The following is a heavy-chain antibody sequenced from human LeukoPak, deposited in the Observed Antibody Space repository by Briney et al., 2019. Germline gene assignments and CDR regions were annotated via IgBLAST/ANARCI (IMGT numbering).Heavy chain of an antibody. CDR3: ARGSGGRYNKYYFDY. V-gene: IGHV4-59*01. J-gene: IGHJ4*02. Sequence: SETLSLTCTVSGGSISSYYWSWIRQPPGKGLEWIGYIYYSGNTNYNPSLKSRVTISVDTSKNQFSLKLSSVTTADTAVYYCARGSGGRYNKYYFDYWGQGTLVTVSS. D-gene: IGHD1-1*01. CDR1: GGSISSYY. CDR2: IYYSGNT.